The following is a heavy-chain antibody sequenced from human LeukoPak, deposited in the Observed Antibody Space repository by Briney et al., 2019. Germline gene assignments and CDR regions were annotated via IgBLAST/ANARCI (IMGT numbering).Heavy chain of an antibody. Sequence: GGSLRLSCAASGFTSDDYAMHWVRQAPGKGLEWVSGISWNSGSIGYADSVKGRFTISRDNAKSSLYLQMNSLRAEDTALYYCAKAARYSSSWYYYYGMDVWGQGTTVTVSS. V-gene: IGHV3-9*02. CDR2: ISWNSGSI. CDR3: AKAARYSSSWYYYYGMDV. J-gene: IGHJ6*02. D-gene: IGHD6-13*01. CDR1: GFTSDDYA.